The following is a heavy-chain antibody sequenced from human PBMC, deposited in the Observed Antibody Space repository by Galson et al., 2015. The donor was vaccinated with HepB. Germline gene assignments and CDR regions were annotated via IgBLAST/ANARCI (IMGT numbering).Heavy chain of an antibody. CDR3: ARESITMLRGALHSTDNWFGP. CDR2: INLYNGKT. Sequence: SVKVSCKASGYTFTSHIITWVRQAPGQGPEWMGWINLYNGKTNCAPKLQGRVNMTTETSTSTAYMEMRSLQSDDTAVYYCARESITMLRGALHSTDNWFGPWGQVSLVSVSS. CDR1: GYTFTSHI. J-gene: IGHJ5*02. D-gene: IGHD3-10*01. V-gene: IGHV1-18*04.